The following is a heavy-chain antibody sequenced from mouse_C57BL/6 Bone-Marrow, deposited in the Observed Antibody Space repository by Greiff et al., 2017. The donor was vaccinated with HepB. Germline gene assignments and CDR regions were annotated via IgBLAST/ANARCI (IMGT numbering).Heavy chain of an antibody. CDR1: GFNIKDDY. J-gene: IGHJ3*01. D-gene: IGHD2-4*01. CDR2: IDPENGDT. V-gene: IGHV14-4*01. Sequence: EVQLQQSGAELVRPGASVKLSCTASGFNIKDDYMHWVKQRPEQGLEWIGWIDPENGDTEYASKFQGKATITADTSSNTAYLQLSSLTSEDTAVYYCTDYDGGFAYWGQGTLVTVSA. CDR3: TDYDGGFAY.